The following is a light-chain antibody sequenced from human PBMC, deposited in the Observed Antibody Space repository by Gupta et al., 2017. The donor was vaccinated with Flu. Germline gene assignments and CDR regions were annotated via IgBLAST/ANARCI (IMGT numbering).Light chain of an antibody. CDR3: CSYAGTDTFV. CDR2: NVT. J-gene: IGLJ2*01. Sequence: SVTISCTGSSCDVGGYNYVSWYQQHPGKAPKLLISNVTKRPSGVPDRFSGSKSGNTASLTISGLQAEDEADYYCCSYAGTDTFVFGGGTKLTVL. CDR1: SCDVGGYNY. V-gene: IGLV2-11*03.